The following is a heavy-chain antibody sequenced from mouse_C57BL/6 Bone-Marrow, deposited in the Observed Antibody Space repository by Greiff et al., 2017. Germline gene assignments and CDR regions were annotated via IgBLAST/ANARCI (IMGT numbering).Heavy chain of an antibody. J-gene: IGHJ1*03. V-gene: IGHV3-5*01. Sequence: DVQLQESGPGLVKPSQTVFLTCTVTGISITTGNYRWSWIRQFPGNKLEWIGYIYYSGTITYNPSLTSRTTITRDTPKNQFFLEMNSLTAEDTATYYCAREKGYDYDWYFDVWGTGTTVTVSS. CDR3: AREKGYDYDWYFDV. CDR2: IYYSGTI. CDR1: GISITTGNYR. D-gene: IGHD2-4*01.